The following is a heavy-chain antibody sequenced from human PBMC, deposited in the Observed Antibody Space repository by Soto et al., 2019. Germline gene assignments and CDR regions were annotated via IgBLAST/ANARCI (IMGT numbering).Heavy chain of an antibody. Sequence: QVQLVESGGGVVQPGRSLRLSCAASGFTFSSYGMHWVRQAPGKGLEWVAVISYDGSNKYYADSVKGRFTISRDNSKNTLYLQMNSLRAEDTAVYYCAKSDGDYSRVIYYYYGMDVWGQGTTVTVSS. CDR3: AKSDGDYSRVIYYYYGMDV. CDR2: ISYDGSNK. V-gene: IGHV3-30*18. J-gene: IGHJ6*02. D-gene: IGHD4-17*01. CDR1: GFTFSSYG.